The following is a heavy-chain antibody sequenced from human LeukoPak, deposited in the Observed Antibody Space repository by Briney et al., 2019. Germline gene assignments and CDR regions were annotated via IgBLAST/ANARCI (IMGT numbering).Heavy chain of an antibody. Sequence: GGSLRLSCAASGLSFSSYWMSRVRQAPGKGLVWVSRISSDGSNTRYADSVKGRLTISRDNAKNTLYLQMNSLRAEDTAVYYCARGYYYGMDVWGQGTTVTVSS. CDR2: ISSDGSNT. J-gene: IGHJ6*02. CDR3: ARGYYYGMDV. V-gene: IGHV3-74*01. CDR1: GLSFSSYW.